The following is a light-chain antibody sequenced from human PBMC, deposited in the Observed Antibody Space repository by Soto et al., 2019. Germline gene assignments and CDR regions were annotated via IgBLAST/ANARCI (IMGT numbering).Light chain of an antibody. Sequence: IRMSQSPSSLSANVGDRVTITCRTSQGINDYLNWYQMKPGEAPKLLIYAASALQSGIPSRFSGSASGTDFTLTIGGLQPEDFATYFCQQSYGTPPTFGQGSKVDI. CDR2: AAS. J-gene: IGKJ1*01. CDR3: QQSYGTPPT. V-gene: IGKV1-39*01. CDR1: QGINDY.